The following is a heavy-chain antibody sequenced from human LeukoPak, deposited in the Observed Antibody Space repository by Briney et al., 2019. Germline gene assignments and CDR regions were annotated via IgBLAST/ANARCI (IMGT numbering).Heavy chain of an antibody. V-gene: IGHV1-18*01. CDR1: GYTFTSYG. D-gene: IGHD2-2*01. J-gene: IGHJ4*02. Sequence: ASVKVSCKASGYTFTSYGISWVRQAPGQGREWMGWISAYNGNTNYAQKLQGRVTITTDTSTSTAYMELRSLRSDDTAVYYCARARGYCSSTSCYPFDYWGQGTLVTVSS. CDR2: ISAYNGNT. CDR3: ARARGYCSSTSCYPFDY.